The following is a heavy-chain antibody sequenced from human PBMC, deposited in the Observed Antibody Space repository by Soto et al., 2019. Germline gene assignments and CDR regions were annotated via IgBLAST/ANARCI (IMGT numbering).Heavy chain of an antibody. CDR1: ALTFSNYW. V-gene: IGHV3-7*04. CDR2: IKQDGSEK. Sequence: EVQLVESGGGLVQPGGSLRLSCTASALTFSNYWMNWVRQAPGKGLEWVANIKQDGSEKHYVDSVKGRFTISRDKAKNSRYLQMNRLRAEDTAVYYCAGGTGWFFELWGRGTLATVSS. CDR3: AGGTGWFFEL. J-gene: IGHJ2*01.